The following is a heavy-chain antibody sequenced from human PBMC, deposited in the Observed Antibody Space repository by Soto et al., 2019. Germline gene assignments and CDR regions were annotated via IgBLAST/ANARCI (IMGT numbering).Heavy chain of an antibody. CDR1: GYTFTGYY. CDR3: ARDLTITIFGVVSPGYYGMDV. J-gene: IGHJ6*02. D-gene: IGHD3-3*01. Sequence: GASVKVSCKASGYTFTGYYMHWVRQAPGQGLEWMGWINPNSGGTNYAQKFQGWVTMTRDTSISTAYMELSRLRSDDTAVYYCARDLTITIFGVVSPGYYGMDVWGQGTTVTVSS. V-gene: IGHV1-2*04. CDR2: INPNSGGT.